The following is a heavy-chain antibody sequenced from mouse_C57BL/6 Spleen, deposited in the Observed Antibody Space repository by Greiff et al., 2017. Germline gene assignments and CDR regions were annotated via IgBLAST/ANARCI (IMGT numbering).Heavy chain of an antibody. V-gene: IGHV1-85*01. CDR3: AYWDY. J-gene: IGHJ2*01. CDR2: IYPGDGST. Sequence: VQLQQSGPELVKPGASVKLSCKASGYTFTSYGMNWVKQRPGQGLEWIGGIYPGDGSTKYNEKFKGKAKLTADTSSSTACMELNGLTSEDSAVYYCAYWDYWGQGTTLTVSS. CDR1: GYTFTSYG. D-gene: IGHD4-1*01.